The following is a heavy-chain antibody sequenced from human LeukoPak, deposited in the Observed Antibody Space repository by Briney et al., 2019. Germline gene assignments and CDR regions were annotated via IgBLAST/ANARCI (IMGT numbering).Heavy chain of an antibody. CDR1: GFTFSSHA. CDR3: AKDPYGTRYFDY. V-gene: IGHV3-23*01. CDR2: LSGSGYNT. J-gene: IGHJ4*02. D-gene: IGHD2-2*01. Sequence: GGSLRLSCAASGFTFSSHALSWVRQAPGKGLEWVSSLSGSGYNTYYADSVKGRFTISRDNSKNTVYLQMNSPRAEDTAVYYCAKDPYGTRYFDYWGQGTLVTVSS.